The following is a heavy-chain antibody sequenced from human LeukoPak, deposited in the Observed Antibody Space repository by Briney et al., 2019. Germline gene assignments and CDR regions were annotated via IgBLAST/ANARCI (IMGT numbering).Heavy chain of an antibody. CDR3: ARDRYYYYDSSGYYDY. V-gene: IGHV1-2*02. Sequence: ASVKVSCKASGYTFTGYYMHWVRQAPGQGLEWMGWINPNSGGTNYAQKFQGRVTMTRDTSISTAYMELSRLRSDDTAVYYCARDRYYYYDSSGYYDYWGQGTLVTVSS. D-gene: IGHD3-22*01. CDR2: INPNSGGT. CDR1: GYTFTGYY. J-gene: IGHJ4*02.